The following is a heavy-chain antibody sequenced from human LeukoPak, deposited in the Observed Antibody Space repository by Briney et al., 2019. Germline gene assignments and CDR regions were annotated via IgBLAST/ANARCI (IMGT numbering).Heavy chain of an antibody. CDR3: GRVPSTYRTIDY. V-gene: IGHV3-11*04. Sequence: GGSLRLSCAASGFTFSDYYMSWIRQAPGKGLEWVSYISSSGSTIYYADSVKGRFTISSDNAEKSLFLQMSSLRAEATALYYCGRVPSTYRTIDYWGPGTRVTVSS. D-gene: IGHD2-2*01. CDR1: GFTFSDYY. J-gene: IGHJ4*02. CDR2: ISSSGSTI.